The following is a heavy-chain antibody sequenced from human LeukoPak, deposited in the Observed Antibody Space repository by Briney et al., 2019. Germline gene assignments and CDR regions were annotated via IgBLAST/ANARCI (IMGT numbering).Heavy chain of an antibody. V-gene: IGHV1-2*02. Sequence: ASVKVSCKTSGYTFTAYYMHWVRQAPGQGLEWIGWINPNSGGTNYAQKFQGRVTMTRDTSISTAYMELRSLRSDDTAVYYCARENFTMIVSDYWGQGTLVTVSS. D-gene: IGHD3-22*01. CDR2: INPNSGGT. J-gene: IGHJ4*02. CDR1: GYTFTAYY. CDR3: ARENFTMIVSDY.